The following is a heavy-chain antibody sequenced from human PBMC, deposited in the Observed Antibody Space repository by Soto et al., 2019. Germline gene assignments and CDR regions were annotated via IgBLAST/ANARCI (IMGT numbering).Heavy chain of an antibody. J-gene: IGHJ6*02. CDR2: IYYSGST. CDR3: ARVYEGYYYGMDV. D-gene: IGHD3-3*01. CDR1: GGSISSYY. V-gene: IGHV4-59*01. Sequence: SETLSLTCTVCGGSISSYYWSWIRQPPGKGLEWIGYIYYSGSTNYNPSLKSRVTISVDTSKNQFSLKLSSVTAADTAVYYCARVYEGYYYGMDVWGQGTTVTVSS.